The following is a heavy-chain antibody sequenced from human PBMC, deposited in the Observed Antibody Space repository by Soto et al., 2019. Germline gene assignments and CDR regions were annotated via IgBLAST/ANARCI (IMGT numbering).Heavy chain of an antibody. V-gene: IGHV3-30*18. D-gene: IGHD3-10*01. CDR3: AKDIALVRGVIIDLDV. CDR2: TSYDGDKE. Sequence: GSLRLSCAASGFTFSNYGMHWVCHAPGKGLEWVAVTSYDGDKEYYADSVKGRFTISRDNSKNTLYLQMNSLRVEDTAVYYCAKDIALVRGVIIDLDVWGQGTTVTVYS. CDR1: GFTFSNYG. J-gene: IGHJ6*02.